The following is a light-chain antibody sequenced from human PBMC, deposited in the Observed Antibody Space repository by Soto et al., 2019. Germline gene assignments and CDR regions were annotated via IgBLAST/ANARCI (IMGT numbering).Light chain of an antibody. CDR3: SSYTSSSSGV. CDR2: DVS. CDR1: SSDVGGYNY. V-gene: IGLV2-14*01. Sequence: QSVLTQPASVSGSPGQSITISCTGTSSDVGGYNYVSWYQQHPGKAPKLMIYDVSNRPSGVSNRFSGSKSGNTASLTISGLQAEDEVDYYCSSYTSSSSGVFGNGTKVTVL. J-gene: IGLJ1*01.